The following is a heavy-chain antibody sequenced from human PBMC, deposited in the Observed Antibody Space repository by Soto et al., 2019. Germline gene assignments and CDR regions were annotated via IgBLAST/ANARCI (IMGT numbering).Heavy chain of an antibody. Sequence: PLSLTCTVSGSSINRRDYYWVWIRQPPGKGLEWIRHIYYSGSTYYNPSLKSRAGISVGSSKSQVSLKLTSVTAADTAVYFCARILMNYYRLDYWGQGALVTVSS. D-gene: IGHD3-10*01. V-gene: IGHV4-30-4*01. CDR2: IYYSGST. J-gene: IGHJ4*02. CDR1: GSSINRRDYY. CDR3: ARILMNYYRLDY.